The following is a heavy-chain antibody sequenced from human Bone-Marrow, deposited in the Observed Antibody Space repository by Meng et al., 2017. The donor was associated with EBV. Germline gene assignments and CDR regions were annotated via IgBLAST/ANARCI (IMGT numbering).Heavy chain of an antibody. J-gene: IGHJ5*02. Sequence: QVQLVQLGGEVKKPGASVKVSCKASGYTFTSYGISWVRQAPGQGLEWMGWISAYNGNTNYAQKLQGRVTMTTDTSTSTAYMELRSLRSDDTAVYYCARDSLDFWSGYNWFDPWGQGTLVTVSS. CDR2: ISAYNGNT. D-gene: IGHD3-3*01. CDR3: ARDSLDFWSGYNWFDP. CDR1: GYTFTSYG. V-gene: IGHV1-18*01.